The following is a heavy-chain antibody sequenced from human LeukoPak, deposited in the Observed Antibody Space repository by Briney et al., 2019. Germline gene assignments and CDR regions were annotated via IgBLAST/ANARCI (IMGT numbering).Heavy chain of an antibody. CDR2: ITYDGITT. V-gene: IGHV3-30*18. Sequence: PGGSLRLSCAASGFTLSSCGMHWVRQAPGKGLEWVAVITYDGITTYFDDSVKGRFTISRDTSKSMLYRQMNSLRPEDTAVYYCVKEQSSGNYRTADFWGQGTLVTVSS. J-gene: IGHJ4*02. D-gene: IGHD3-10*01. CDR3: VKEQSSGNYRTADF. CDR1: GFTLSSCG.